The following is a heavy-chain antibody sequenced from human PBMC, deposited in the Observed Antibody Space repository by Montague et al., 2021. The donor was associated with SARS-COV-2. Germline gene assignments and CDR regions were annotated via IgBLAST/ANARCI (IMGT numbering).Heavy chain of an antibody. CDR2: IYYSGST. V-gene: IGHV4-39*02. D-gene: IGHD4-17*01. CDR1: GGSISSSSYY. Sequence: SETLSLTCTVSGGSISSSSYYWDWIRQPPGKGLEWIGSIYYSGSTYYNPSLKSRVTISVDTSKNHFSLKLNSVTAADTAVYYCARRGRKCLPDGTTVGGFDVWGQGTTVTVSS. J-gene: IGHJ6*02. CDR3: ARRGRKCLPDGTTVGGFDV.